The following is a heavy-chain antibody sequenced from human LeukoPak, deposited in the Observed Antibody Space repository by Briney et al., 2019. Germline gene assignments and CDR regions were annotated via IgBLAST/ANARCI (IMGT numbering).Heavy chain of an antibody. CDR2: ISYDSRSI. Sequence: GGSLRLSCEASGFTFSPYGMTWVRQAPGKGLEWVSTISYDSRSIGYADSVKGRFTISRDNAKSSTFLQMNSLRVKDTAVYYCARDGSEWSRDLWGQGTLVTVSS. V-gene: IGHV3-21*01. J-gene: IGHJ5*02. CDR1: GFTFSPYG. CDR3: ARDGSEWSRDL. D-gene: IGHD2-15*01.